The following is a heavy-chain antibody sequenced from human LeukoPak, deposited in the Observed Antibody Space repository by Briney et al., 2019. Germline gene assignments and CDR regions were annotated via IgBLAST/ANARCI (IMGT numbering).Heavy chain of an antibody. Sequence: GRSLRLSCAASGFTFSSYGMHWVRQAPGKGLEWVAVISYDGTNKYYADSVRGRFTISRDNSKNTLYLQMNSLRAEDTAVYYCAKGLDSRRELAPFDYWGQGILVTVSS. D-gene: IGHD1-26*01. V-gene: IGHV3-30*18. CDR3: AKGLDSRRELAPFDY. CDR2: ISYDGTNK. CDR1: GFTFSSYG. J-gene: IGHJ4*02.